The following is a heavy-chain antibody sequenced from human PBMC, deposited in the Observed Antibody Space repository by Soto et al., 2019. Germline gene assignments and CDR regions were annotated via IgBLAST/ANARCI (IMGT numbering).Heavy chain of an antibody. CDR1: GGSFRGYY. Sequence: SETLSLTCVVYGGSFRGYYWSWIRQSPGKGLEWIGGINHRGSTNYNPSLESRVTISVDTSKNQFSLKLPSVTAADTAMYYCARDGFCTSTTCRVGNWFDPWGQGTLVTVSS. D-gene: IGHD2-2*01. J-gene: IGHJ5*02. CDR2: INHRGST. CDR3: ARDGFCTSTTCRVGNWFDP. V-gene: IGHV4-34*01.